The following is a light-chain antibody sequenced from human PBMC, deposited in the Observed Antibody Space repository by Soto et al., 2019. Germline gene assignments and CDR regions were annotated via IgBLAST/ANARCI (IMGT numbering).Light chain of an antibody. V-gene: IGLV2-14*01. CDR3: SSYTTTTRL. CDR2: EVS. J-gene: IGLJ3*02. Sequence: QSALTQPPSVSGSPGQSITISCTGTSSDIGSNNYVSWFQQRPGKAPTLIIYEVSNRPSGVSTHFSGSKSGNTASLTISGLLPEDEAEYYCSSYTTTTRLFGGGTKVTVL. CDR1: SSDIGSNNY.